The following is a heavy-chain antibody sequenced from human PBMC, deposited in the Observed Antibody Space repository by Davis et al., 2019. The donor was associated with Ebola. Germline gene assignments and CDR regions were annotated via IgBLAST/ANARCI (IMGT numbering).Heavy chain of an antibody. V-gene: IGHV1-46*01. CDR2: INPSGGST. CDR3: ARGITIFGVPENWFDP. D-gene: IGHD3-3*01. J-gene: IGHJ5*02. CDR1: GYTFTSYY. Sequence: ASVKVSCKASGYTFTSYYMHWVRQAPGQGLEWMGIINPSGGSTSYAQKFQGRVTMTRDTSTSTVYMELRSLRSEDTAVYYWARGITIFGVPENWFDPWGQGTLVTVSS.